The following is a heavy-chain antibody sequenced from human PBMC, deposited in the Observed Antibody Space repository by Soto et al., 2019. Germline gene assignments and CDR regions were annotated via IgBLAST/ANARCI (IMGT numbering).Heavy chain of an antibody. Sequence: SETLSLTCGVYGGPFSGYYWTWVCPPPGKGLEWIGDINQSGNINYNPSLESRVSTSVDGSKTQYSLKLNSLSAADTATYYCARICRWSGYSCWDPRGLNFWRQGIVVTFSS. CDR3: ARICRWSGYSCWDPRGLNF. D-gene: IGHD3-3*01. J-gene: IGHJ4*02. CDR2: INQSGNI. V-gene: IGHV4-34*01. CDR1: GGPFSGYY.